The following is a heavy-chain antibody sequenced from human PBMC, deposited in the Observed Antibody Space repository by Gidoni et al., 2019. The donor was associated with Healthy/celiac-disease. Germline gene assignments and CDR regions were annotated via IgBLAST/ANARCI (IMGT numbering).Heavy chain of an antibody. CDR1: GFTLSSYA. V-gene: IGHV3-23*01. D-gene: IGHD4-17*01. J-gene: IGHJ2*01. Sequence: EVQLLESGGGLVQPGGSLRLSCAASGFTLSSYAMSWVRQAPGKGLEWVSAISGSGGSTYYADSVKGRFTISRDNSKNTLYLQMNSLRAEDTAVYYCAMTTVKTNWYFDLWGRGTLVTVSS. CDR3: AMTTVKTNWYFDL. CDR2: ISGSGGST.